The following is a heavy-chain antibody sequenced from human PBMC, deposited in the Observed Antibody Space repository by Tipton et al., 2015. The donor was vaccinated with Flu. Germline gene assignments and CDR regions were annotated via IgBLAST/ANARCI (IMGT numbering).Heavy chain of an antibody. CDR2: IYYSGST. CDR3: ARGENDGAASSWFDP. J-gene: IGHJ5*02. CDR1: GGSISSYY. D-gene: IGHD6-13*01. Sequence: LSCTVSGGSISSYYWGWIRQPPGKGLEWIGYIYYSGSTNYNPSLKSRVTISVDTSKNQFSLKLSSVTAADTAVYYCARGENDGAASSWFDPWGQGTLVTVSS. V-gene: IGHV4-59*01.